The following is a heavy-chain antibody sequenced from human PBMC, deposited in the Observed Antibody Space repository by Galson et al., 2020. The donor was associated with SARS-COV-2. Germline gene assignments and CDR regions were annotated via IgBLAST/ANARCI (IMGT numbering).Heavy chain of an antibody. CDR1: GFTVSSNY. V-gene: IGHV3-53*01. CDR2: LYSGGST. D-gene: IGHD1-20*01. J-gene: IGHJ1*01. Sequence: ESLKISCAASGFTVSSNYMSWVRQAPGKGLEWVSVLYSGGSTYYADTVVGRFTITRDSSKSTLFLQMNSLRAEDTAVYYCARTSADRITDTWGQGTLVTVSS. CDR3: ARTSADRITDT.